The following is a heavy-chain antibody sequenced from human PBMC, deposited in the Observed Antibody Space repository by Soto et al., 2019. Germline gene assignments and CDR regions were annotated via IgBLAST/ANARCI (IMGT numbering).Heavy chain of an antibody. J-gene: IGHJ5*02. Sequence: QVQLVQSGAEVKKPGSSMKVSCKASGGTFNSYDINWVRQAPGQGLEWMGGINPIVDTPKYAQQFQGRVNINADESTNTVYMELSSLRSEETAMYYCDRLSRPNYYDTSGFFKDNWFDPWGQGTLVTVSS. V-gene: IGHV1-69*01. D-gene: IGHD3-22*01. CDR3: DRLSRPNYYDTSGFFKDNWFDP. CDR2: INPIVDTP. CDR1: GGTFNSYD.